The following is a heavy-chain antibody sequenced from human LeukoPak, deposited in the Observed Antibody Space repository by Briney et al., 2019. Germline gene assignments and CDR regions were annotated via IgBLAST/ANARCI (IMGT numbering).Heavy chain of an antibody. CDR2: IYHSGST. V-gene: IGHV4-4*02. CDR1: GGSISNSNW. J-gene: IGHJ5*02. Sequence: SETLSLTCAVSGGSISNSNWWNWVRQPPGKGLEWIGEIYHSGSTNYNPSLRSRVTISVDRSKNQFALKLTSVTAADTAVYYCARKAAAGTSWFDPWGQGTLVTVSS. D-gene: IGHD6-13*01. CDR3: ARKAAAGTSWFDP.